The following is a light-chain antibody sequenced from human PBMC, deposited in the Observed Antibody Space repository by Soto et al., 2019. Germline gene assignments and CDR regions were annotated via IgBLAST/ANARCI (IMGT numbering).Light chain of an antibody. V-gene: IGKV1-5*01. CDR3: QHHNSYSQT. Sequence: DIQLTQSPPTLSASVGDRVTITCRASQSIRYYLAWYQQMPGKAPKLLIYGASSLPSGVPSRFSGSGSGTEFTLTISSLQPEDFATYFCQHHNSYSQTFGQGTKVEIK. CDR1: QSIRYY. J-gene: IGKJ1*01. CDR2: GAS.